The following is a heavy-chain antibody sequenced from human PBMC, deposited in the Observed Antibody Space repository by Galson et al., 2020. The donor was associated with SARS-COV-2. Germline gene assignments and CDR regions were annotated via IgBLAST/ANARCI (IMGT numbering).Heavy chain of an antibody. J-gene: IGHJ6*02. CDR2: IYSGGST. V-gene: IGHV3-53*01. CDR3: ARQAMYSSGYPADGMDV. D-gene: IGHD6-19*01. Sequence: QLGESLKISCAASGFTVSSNYMSWVRQAPGKGLEWVSVIYSGGSTYYADPAKGRFTISRDNSKNTLYLQMNSLRAEDTAVYYCARQAMYSSGYPADGMDVWGQGTTVTVSS. CDR1: GFTVSSNY.